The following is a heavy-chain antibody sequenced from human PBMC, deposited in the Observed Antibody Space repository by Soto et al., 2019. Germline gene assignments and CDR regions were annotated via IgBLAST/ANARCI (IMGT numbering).Heavy chain of an antibody. J-gene: IGHJ4*02. CDR2: SSATGAGT. CDR1: GFTFSSYG. V-gene: IGHV3-23*01. D-gene: IGHD1-7*01. CDR3: AKDRRAGGNYGFYSDF. Sequence: GGSLRLSCAASGFTFSSYGMTWVRQAPGKGLEWVSFSSATGAGTYYADSVKGRFTISRVNSKNTLYLQMTSLRADDTAVYYCAKDRRAGGNYGFYSDFWGQGALVTVSS.